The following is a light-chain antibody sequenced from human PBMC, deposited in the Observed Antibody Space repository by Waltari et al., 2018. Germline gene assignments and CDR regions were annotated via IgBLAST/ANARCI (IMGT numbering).Light chain of an antibody. J-gene: IGLJ1*01. Sequence: QSGLAQPASASGSPGQSITITCPGPSSYVGNYTLVSWYQQRPGKAPRLLIYEVTKRAPGTSDRFSASKSGNTASLSISGLQAQEDEADYYCCSYVGLGTYVFGTGTKVTV. V-gene: IGLV2-23*02. CDR2: EVT. CDR1: SSYVGNYTL. CDR3: CSYVGLGTYV.